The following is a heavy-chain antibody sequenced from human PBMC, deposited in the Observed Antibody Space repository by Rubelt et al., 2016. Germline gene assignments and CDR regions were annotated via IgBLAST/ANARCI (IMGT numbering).Heavy chain of an antibody. J-gene: IGHJ4*02. Sequence: QVTLKESGPVLVKPTETLTLTCTVSGFSLSNARMGVSWIRQPPGKALEWLAHIFSNDEKSYSTSLKSRLTISKDTSKSQVVLTMTNMDPVDTATYYGARIPRSGWYVGCHDYWGQGTLVTVSS. CDR2: IFSNDEK. V-gene: IGHV2-26*01. D-gene: IGHD6-19*01. CDR1: GFSLSNARMG. CDR3: ARIPRSGWYVGCHDY.